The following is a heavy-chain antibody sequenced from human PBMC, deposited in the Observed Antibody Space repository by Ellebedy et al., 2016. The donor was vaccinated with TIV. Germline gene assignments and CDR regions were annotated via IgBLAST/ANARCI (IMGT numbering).Heavy chain of an antibody. J-gene: IGHJ4*02. CDR2: INPNSGGT. CDR3: ARAHLQQWLVAFDY. CDR1: GYTFTGYY. Sequence: ASVKVSCKASGYTFTGYYMHWVRQAPGQGLEWMGWINPNSGGTNYAQKFQGRATMTRDTSISTAYMELSRLRSDDTAVYYCARAHLQQWLVAFDYWGQGTLVTVSS. V-gene: IGHV1-2*02. D-gene: IGHD6-19*01.